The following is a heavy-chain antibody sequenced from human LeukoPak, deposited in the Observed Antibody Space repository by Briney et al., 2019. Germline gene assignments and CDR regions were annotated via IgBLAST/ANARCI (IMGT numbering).Heavy chain of an antibody. CDR2: IYTSGST. Sequence: PSETLSLTCTVSGGSISSGSYYWSWIRQPAGKRLEWIGRIYTSGSTNYNPSLKSRVTISVDTSKNQFSLKLSSVTAADTAVYYCARASIWHYDILTGYYDYWGQGTLLTVPS. D-gene: IGHD3-9*01. V-gene: IGHV4-61*02. CDR1: GGSISSGSYY. J-gene: IGHJ4*02. CDR3: ARASIWHYDILTGYYDY.